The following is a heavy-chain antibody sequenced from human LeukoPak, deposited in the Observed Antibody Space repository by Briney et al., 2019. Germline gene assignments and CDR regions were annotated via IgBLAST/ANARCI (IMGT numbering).Heavy chain of an antibody. D-gene: IGHD2-15*01. Sequence: ASVKVSCKASGYTFTGYYVHWVRQAPGQGLEWMGWINPNSGGTNYAQKFQGWVTMTRDTSISTAYMELSRLRSDDTAVYHCARDRTIGYCSGGSCYFDYWGQGTLVTVSS. V-gene: IGHV1-2*04. CDR1: GYTFTGYY. CDR3: ARDRTIGYCSGGSCYFDY. J-gene: IGHJ4*02. CDR2: INPNSGGT.